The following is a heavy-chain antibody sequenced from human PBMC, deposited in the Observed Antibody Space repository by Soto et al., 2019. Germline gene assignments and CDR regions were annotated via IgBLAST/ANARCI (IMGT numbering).Heavy chain of an antibody. Sequence: EVQLVESGGGLVQPGGSLRLSCAASGFISSDHYIDWVRQAPGKGLDWVGRIRNKGQDYSTSYAASVKGRFAISRDDSKNSVSLLMYSLKIEDTAVYYCAWTRIPTFGVLAYRYDLDVWGQGTTVTV. D-gene: IGHD3-3*01. J-gene: IGHJ6*01. CDR1: GFISSDHY. V-gene: IGHV3-72*01. CDR3: AWTRIPTFGVLAYRYDLDV. CDR2: IRNKGQDYST.